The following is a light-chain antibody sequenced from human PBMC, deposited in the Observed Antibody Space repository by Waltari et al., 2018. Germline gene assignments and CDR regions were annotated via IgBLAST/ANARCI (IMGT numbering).Light chain of an antibody. J-gene: IGLJ1*01. CDR1: RSDVGGHNY. V-gene: IGLV2-11*01. CDR3: CSLAGKFFFV. Sequence: QSALTQPRSVSGSPGQSVALSCTGTRSDVGGHNYVLWYQQRPGEAPKLMIFDVNKRPSGVPDRFSGSKSGNTASLTISGLQAEDEADYYCCSLAGKFFFVFGTGTKVTVL. CDR2: DVN.